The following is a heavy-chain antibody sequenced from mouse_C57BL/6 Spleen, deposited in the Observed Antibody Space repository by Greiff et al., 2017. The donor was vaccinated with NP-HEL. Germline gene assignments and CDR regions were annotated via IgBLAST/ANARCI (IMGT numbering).Heavy chain of an antibody. V-gene: IGHV1-59*01. D-gene: IGHD3-3*01. CDR2: IDPSDSYT. Sequence: QVQLQQPGAELVRPGTSVKLSCTASGYTFTSYWMPWVKQRPGQGLEWIGVIDPSDSYTYYTQKFKGKATLTVDTSSSTSYMQLSRLTSEDSAVYDSARGGTCYAMDYWGQGTSVTVSS. CDR3: ARGGTCYAMDY. J-gene: IGHJ4*01. CDR1: GYTFTSYW.